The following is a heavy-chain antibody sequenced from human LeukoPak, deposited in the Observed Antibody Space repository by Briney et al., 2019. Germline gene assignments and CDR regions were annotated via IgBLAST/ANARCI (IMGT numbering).Heavy chain of an antibody. V-gene: IGHV3-7*03. D-gene: IGHD3-16*01. CDR3: ARDWAY. CDR2: IKEDGSAK. CDR1: GPTFSRYW. J-gene: IGHJ4*02. Sequence: PGGSLRLSCVASGPTFSRYWMSWVRQAPGKGLEWVANIKEDGSAKYYVDSVKGRFTISRDNAKNSLYLQINNLRAEDTAVYYSARDWAYWGQGTLVIVSS.